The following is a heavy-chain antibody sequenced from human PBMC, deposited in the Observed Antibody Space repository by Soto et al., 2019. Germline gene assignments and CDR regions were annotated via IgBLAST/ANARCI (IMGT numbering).Heavy chain of an antibody. CDR2: IYYIGNP. CDR3: VRLRGYCITTGRHDSDAMDV. CDR1: SHYITSGSYS. D-gene: IGHD2-15*01. V-gene: IGHV4-39*01. Sequence: SEILTITCTLDSHYITSGSYSREWSSPPPGQGLEWIGTIYYIGNPYYTPSLKSRLTISVDTSKNQLSLKLSSVTAADTAVYYCVRLRGYCITTGRHDSDAMDVWGQGTAVS. J-gene: IGHJ6*02.